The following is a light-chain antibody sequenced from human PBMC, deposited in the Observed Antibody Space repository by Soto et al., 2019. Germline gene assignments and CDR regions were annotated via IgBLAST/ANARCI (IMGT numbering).Light chain of an antibody. CDR3: QQYNSYSRT. CDR2: DAS. J-gene: IGKJ1*01. Sequence: DIQMTQSPSTLSASVGDRVTITCRASQSISSWLAWYQQKPGKAPKLLIYDASSLESGVPSRFSGSGSGTEFTLTISSLQPDDFATYCCQQYNSYSRTFGQGTTVEIK. V-gene: IGKV1-5*01. CDR1: QSISSW.